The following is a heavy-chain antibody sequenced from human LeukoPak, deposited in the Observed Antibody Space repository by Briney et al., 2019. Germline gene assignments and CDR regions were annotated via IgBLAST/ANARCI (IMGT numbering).Heavy chain of an antibody. Sequence: SVKVSCKASGGAFSSYAISWVRQAPGQGLEWMGRIIPILGIANYAQKFQGRVTITADKSTSTAYMELSSLRSEDTAVYYCAREGDYDSSGYYWNYLDYWGQGTLVTVSS. V-gene: IGHV1-69*04. CDR2: IIPILGIA. CDR3: AREGDYDSSGYYWNYLDY. J-gene: IGHJ4*02. CDR1: GGAFSSYA. D-gene: IGHD3-22*01.